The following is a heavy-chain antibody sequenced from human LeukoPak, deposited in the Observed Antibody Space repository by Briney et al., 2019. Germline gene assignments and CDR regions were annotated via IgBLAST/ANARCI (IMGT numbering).Heavy chain of an antibody. CDR2: IYYSGST. CDR1: GGSISSSSYY. Sequence: SETLSLTCTVSGGSISSSSYYWGWIRQPPGKGLEWIGSIYYSGSTYYNPSLKSRVTISVDTSKNQFSLRLRSVTAADTAMYYCARDPPSHYYYYMDVWGKGTTVTVSS. V-gene: IGHV4-39*07. CDR3: ARDPPSHYYYYMDV. D-gene: IGHD6-6*01. J-gene: IGHJ6*03.